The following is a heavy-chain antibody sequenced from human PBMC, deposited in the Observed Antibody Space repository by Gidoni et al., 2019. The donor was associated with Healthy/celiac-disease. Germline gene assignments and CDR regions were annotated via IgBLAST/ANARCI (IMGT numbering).Heavy chain of an antibody. CDR1: GGSFSGYY. D-gene: IGHD3-3*01. Sequence: QVQLQQLGAGLVKPSETLSLTYAVDGGSFSGYYWRWIRQPPGQGLEWIGEINHSGSTNYTPSLKMRVTISVDTSKNQFSLKLSSVTAADTAVYYCARGVTIFGERDWFDSWGQGTLVTVSS. J-gene: IGHJ5*01. CDR2: INHSGST. V-gene: IGHV4-34*01. CDR3: ARGVTIFGERDWFDS.